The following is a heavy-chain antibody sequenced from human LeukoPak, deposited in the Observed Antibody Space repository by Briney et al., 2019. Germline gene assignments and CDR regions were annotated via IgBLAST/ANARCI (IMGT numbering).Heavy chain of an antibody. D-gene: IGHD1-14*01. CDR2: INTNTGNP. CDR3: ARLSRNKYYYGMDV. CDR1: GYTFTRYA. V-gene: IGHV7-4-1*02. J-gene: IGHJ6*02. Sequence: ASVKVSCKASGYTFTRYAVNWVRQAPGQGLEWMGWINTNTGNPMYAQDFTGRFVFSLDTSVSTAYLQISSLKAEDTAVYYCARLSRNKYYYGMDVWGQGTTVTVSS.